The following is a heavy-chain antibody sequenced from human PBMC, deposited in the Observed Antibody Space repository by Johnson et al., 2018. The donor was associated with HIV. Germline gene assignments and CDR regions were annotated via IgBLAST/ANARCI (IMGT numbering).Heavy chain of an antibody. CDR1: GFTFSDYY. J-gene: IGHJ3*02. V-gene: IGHV3-11*04. D-gene: IGHD2-15*01. CDR2: IDSRGSII. Sequence: QVHLVESGGGLVQPGGSLRLSCAASGFTFSDYYMTWIRKAPGKGLEWVSYIDSRGSIIYSADSVQGRFTISRDNAKNSLYLQMNSLRAEDAAVYYCARSRDCSGGSCPDGFDIWGQGTKVIVSS. CDR3: ARSRDCSGGSCPDGFDI.